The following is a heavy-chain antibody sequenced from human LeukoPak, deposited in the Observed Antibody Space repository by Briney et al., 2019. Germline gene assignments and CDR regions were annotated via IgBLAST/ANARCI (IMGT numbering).Heavy chain of an antibody. CDR3: ARVGFDSSSWYFSL. CDR1: GGSFSGYY. D-gene: IGHD6-13*01. V-gene: IGHV4-34*01. Sequence: SETLSLTCAVYGGSFSGYYWGWIRQPPGKGLEWIGSIYYSGSTHYNPSLKSRVTISVDTSKNQFSLKRSSVTAADTAVYYCARVGFDSSSWYFSLWGQGTMVTVSS. CDR2: IYYSGST. J-gene: IGHJ3*01.